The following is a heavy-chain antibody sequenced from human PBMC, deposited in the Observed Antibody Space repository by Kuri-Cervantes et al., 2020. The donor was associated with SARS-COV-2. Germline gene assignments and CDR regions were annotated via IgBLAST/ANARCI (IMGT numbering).Heavy chain of an antibody. J-gene: IGHJ3*02. CDR1: GGSISSYS. Sequence: GSLRLSCTVSGGSISSYSWICIRQPPGKGLEWIGYIYYSGSYNSNPSLKSRVTISVDTSKNQFSLKLGSVTAADTAVYYCAREPPGSGLDAFDIWVQGTMVTVSS. D-gene: IGHD3-10*01. CDR3: AREPPGSGLDAFDI. CDR2: IYYSGSY. V-gene: IGHV4-59*01.